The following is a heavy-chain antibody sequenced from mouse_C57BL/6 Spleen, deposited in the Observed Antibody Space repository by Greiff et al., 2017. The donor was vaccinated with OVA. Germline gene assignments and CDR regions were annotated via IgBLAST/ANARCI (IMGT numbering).Heavy chain of an antibody. CDR1: GYTFTSYT. CDR2: INPSSGYT. D-gene: IGHD6-1*01. V-gene: IGHV1-4*01. Sequence: VKLQQSGAELARPGASVKMSCKASGYTFTSYTMHWVKQRPGQGLEWIGYINPSSGYTKYNQKFKDKATLTADKSSSTAYMQLSSLTSEDSAVYYCASLQPYCDVWGTGTTVTVSS. CDR3: ASLQPYCDV. J-gene: IGHJ1*03.